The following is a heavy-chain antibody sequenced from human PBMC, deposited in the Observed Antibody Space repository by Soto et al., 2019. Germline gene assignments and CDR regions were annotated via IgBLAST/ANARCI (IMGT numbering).Heavy chain of an antibody. CDR2: SYYSGST. D-gene: IGHD3-10*01. J-gene: IGHJ4*02. CDR1: GGSISSYY. Sequence: QVQLQESGPGLVKPSETLSLTCTVSGGSISSYYWSWIRQPPGKGLEWIGYSYYSGSTNYNPSLKSRVTISVDTSKNQFSLKLNSMTAADTAVYYCARHNYGSGSTYFAYWGQGTLVTVSS. CDR3: ARHNYGSGSTYFAY. V-gene: IGHV4-59*08.